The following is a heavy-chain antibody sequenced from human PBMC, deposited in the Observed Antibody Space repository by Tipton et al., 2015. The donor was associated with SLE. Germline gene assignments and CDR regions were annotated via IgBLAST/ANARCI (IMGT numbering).Heavy chain of an antibody. CDR1: GGSISSYY. Sequence: TLSLTCTVSGGSISSYYWSWIRQPPGKGLEWIGYIYYSGSTNYNPSLKSRVTISVDTSKNQFSLKLSSVTAADTAVYYCAREKGDAYPNLVAFDIWGQGTMVTVSS. V-gene: IGHV4-59*01. D-gene: IGHD3-16*01. CDR3: AREKGDAYPNLVAFDI. J-gene: IGHJ3*02. CDR2: IYYSGST.